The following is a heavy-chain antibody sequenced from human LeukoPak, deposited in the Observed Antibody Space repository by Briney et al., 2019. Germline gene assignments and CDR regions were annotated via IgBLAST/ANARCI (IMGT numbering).Heavy chain of an antibody. V-gene: IGHV1-3*01. D-gene: IGHD2-2*01. J-gene: IGHJ5*02. CDR2: INAGNGNT. CDR1: GYTFTSYA. CDR3: ARDRLPPRAGSVVVPSSGNWFDP. Sequence: GAPVKLSCTASGYTFTSYAMHWVRQAPGQRLEWMGWINAGNGNTKYSQKFQGRVTISRDTSASTAYMELSSLRSEDTAVYYCARDRLPPRAGSVVVPSSGNWFDPWGQGTLVTVSS.